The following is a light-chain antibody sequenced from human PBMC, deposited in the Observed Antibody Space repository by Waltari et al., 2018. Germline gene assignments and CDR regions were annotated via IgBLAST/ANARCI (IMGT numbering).Light chain of an antibody. CDR2: DVS. CDR1: QSLVSSY. V-gene: IGKV3-20*01. J-gene: IGKJ2*01. CDR3: QQYLSSTRT. Sequence: EIVLTQSPGTLSLSPGARATLSCRASQSLVSSYLAWYQQKPGQAPRLLMYDVSSRATGIPDRFSGSGSGTEFTLTISRLEPEDSAVYYCQQYLSSTRTFGQGTKLEIK.